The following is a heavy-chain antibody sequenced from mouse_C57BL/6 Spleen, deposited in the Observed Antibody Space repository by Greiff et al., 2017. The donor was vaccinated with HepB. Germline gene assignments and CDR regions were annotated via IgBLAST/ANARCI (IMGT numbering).Heavy chain of an antibody. CDR3: ARWGAYYTYFDY. CDR1: GFTFSDYG. J-gene: IGHJ2*01. D-gene: IGHD2-12*01. CDR2: ISSGSSTI. V-gene: IGHV5-17*01. Sequence: DVHLVESGGGLVKPGGSLKLSCAASGFTFSDYGMHWVRQAPEKGLEWVAYISSGSSTIYYADTVKGRFTISRDNAKNTLVLQMTSLRSEDTAMYYCARWGAYYTYFDYWGQGTTLTVSS.